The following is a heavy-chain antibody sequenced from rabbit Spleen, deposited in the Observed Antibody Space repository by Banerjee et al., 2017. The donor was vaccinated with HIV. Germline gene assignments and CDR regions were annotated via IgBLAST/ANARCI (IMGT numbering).Heavy chain of an antibody. CDR3: ARDAGTSFSTYGMDL. D-gene: IGHD8-1*01. CDR2: IYAGSGGST. Sequence: QSLEESGGDLVKPGASLTLTCTASGFSFSSSYWICWVRQAPGKGLEWIACIYAGSGGSTYYASWAKGRFTISKTSSTTVTLQMTSLTAADTATYFCARDAGTSFSTYGMDLWGQGTLVTVS. CDR1: GFSFSSSYW. J-gene: IGHJ3*01. V-gene: IGHV1S40*01.